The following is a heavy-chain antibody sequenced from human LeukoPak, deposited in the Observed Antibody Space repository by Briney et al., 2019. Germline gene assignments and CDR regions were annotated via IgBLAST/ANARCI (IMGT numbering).Heavy chain of an antibody. J-gene: IGHJ6*03. CDR1: ESTFITYW. CDR2: IKQDGSEK. Sequence: GGSLRLSCAASESTFITYWMSWVRQAPGKGLEWVANIKQDGSEKYYVDSVKGRFTISRDNAKNSLYLQMNSLRAEDTAVYYCARAGRKSRGVDIVRKKETGYYYYMDVWGKGTTVTVSS. CDR3: ARAGRKSRGVDIVRKKETGYYYYMDV. D-gene: IGHD2-15*01. V-gene: IGHV3-7*01.